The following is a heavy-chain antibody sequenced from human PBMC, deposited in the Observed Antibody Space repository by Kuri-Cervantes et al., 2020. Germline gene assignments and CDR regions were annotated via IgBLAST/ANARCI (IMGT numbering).Heavy chain of an antibody. CDR1: GFTSRKYW. Sequence: GESLKISCAASGFTSRKYWMTWVRQAPGKGLEWVAHIEEDGSEKHYVDSVKGRFTISRDNARNSLFLQMSSLRADDTAVYYCARGLGPEGFDYWGQGTLVTVSS. D-gene: IGHD1-26*01. V-gene: IGHV3-7*01. J-gene: IGHJ4*02. CDR2: IEEDGSEK. CDR3: ARGLGPEGFDY.